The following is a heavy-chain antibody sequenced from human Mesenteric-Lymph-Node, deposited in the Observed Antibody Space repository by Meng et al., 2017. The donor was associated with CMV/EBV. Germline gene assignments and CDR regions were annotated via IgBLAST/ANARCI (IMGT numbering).Heavy chain of an antibody. CDR2: IYSGGST. Sequence: GGSLRLSCAASGFTVSSNYMSWVRQAPGKGLEWVSVIYSGGSTYYADSVKGRFTISRDNSKNTLYLQMNSLRAEDTAVYYCARGLDGDGGNSDFDYWGQGTLVTVSS. J-gene: IGHJ4*02. CDR1: GFTVSSNY. CDR3: ARGLDGDGGNSDFDY. V-gene: IGHV3-66*02. D-gene: IGHD4-23*01.